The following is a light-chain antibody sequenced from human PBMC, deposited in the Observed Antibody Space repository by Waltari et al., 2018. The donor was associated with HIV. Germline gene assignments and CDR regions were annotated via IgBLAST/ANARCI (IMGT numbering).Light chain of an antibody. J-gene: IGKJ2*03. V-gene: IGKV3-20*01. CDR2: GAF. CDR1: QSVPRTF. CDR3: LQYGSLPYS. Sequence: EIVLTQSPGTLSLSPGDRATLSCRASQSVPRTFLAWYQQKRGQAPRLLIYGAFSRASGIPDRCRGGGSGADFTLTISRLEPEDFAVYYCLQYGSLPYSFGQGTKLEIK.